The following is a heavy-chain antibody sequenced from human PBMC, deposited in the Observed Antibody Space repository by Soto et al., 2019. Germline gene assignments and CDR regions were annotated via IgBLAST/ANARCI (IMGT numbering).Heavy chain of an antibody. V-gene: IGHV3-64*01. J-gene: IGHJ4*02. D-gene: IGHD2-2*01. CDR1: GFTFSSYA. CDR2: ISSNGGST. CDR3: ARVRGWVVPAAISDY. Sequence: GGSLRLSCAASGFTFSSYAMHWVRQAPGKGLEYVSAISSNGGSTYYANSVKGRFTISRDNSKNTLYLQMGSLRAEDMAVYYCARVRGWVVPAAISDYWGQGTLVTVSS.